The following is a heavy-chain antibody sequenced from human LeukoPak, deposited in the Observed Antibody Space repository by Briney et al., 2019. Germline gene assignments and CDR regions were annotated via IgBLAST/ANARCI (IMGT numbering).Heavy chain of an antibody. Sequence: GGSLRLSCAASGFTFNTYSMHWVRQAPGKGLEWVAVLSFDGDEKHYADSVKGRFTISRDNAKNSLYLQMNSLRAEDTAVYYCARNSNSGYSSGWFTRGDAFDIWGQGTMVTVSS. CDR1: GFTFNTYS. D-gene: IGHD6-19*01. CDR3: ARNSNSGYSSGWFTRGDAFDI. V-gene: IGHV3-30-3*01. CDR2: LSFDGDEK. J-gene: IGHJ3*02.